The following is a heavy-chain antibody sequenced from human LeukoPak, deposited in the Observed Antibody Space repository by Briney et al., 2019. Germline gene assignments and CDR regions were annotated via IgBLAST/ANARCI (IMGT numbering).Heavy chain of an antibody. D-gene: IGHD2-2*01. CDR3: ARGYCSSTSCYHGFDY. CDR2: IIPIFGTA. Sequence: SVKVSCKASGGTFSSYAISWVRQAPGQGLEWMGGIIPIFGTANYAQKFQGRVTITADESTSTAYMELSSLRSEDTAVYYCARGYCSSTSCYHGFDYWGQGTLVTVSS. J-gene: IGHJ4*02. V-gene: IGHV1-69*13. CDR1: GGTFSSYA.